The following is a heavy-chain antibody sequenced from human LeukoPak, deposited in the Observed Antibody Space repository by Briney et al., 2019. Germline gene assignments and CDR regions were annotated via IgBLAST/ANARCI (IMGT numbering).Heavy chain of an antibody. J-gene: IGHJ4*02. V-gene: IGHV3-7*03. Sequence: GGSLRLSCAASGFTFSSYWMSWVRQAPGKGLEWVANIKQYRSEKYYVDTLKGRFTISRENAKNLLYLQMNSLRAEDTAVYYCASFYGSGSYYPYFDYWGQGTLVTVSS. D-gene: IGHD3-10*01. CDR1: GFTFSSYW. CDR3: ASFYGSGSYYPYFDY. CDR2: IKQYRSEK.